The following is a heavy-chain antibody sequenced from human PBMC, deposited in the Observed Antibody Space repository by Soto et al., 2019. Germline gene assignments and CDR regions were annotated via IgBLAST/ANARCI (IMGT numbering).Heavy chain of an antibody. CDR1: GGTVSSYA. V-gene: IGHV1-69*01. D-gene: IGHD3-3*01. CDR3: ARGLRFIFPWCDP. CDR2: IIPIFGTA. J-gene: IGHJ5*02. Sequence: QVQLVQSGAEVTKPGSSVKVSCKASGGTVSSYAISWVRQAPGQRLEWMGGIIPIFGTANYAQTFQGRVTITADESTSPAYMELSSLRSEATAVYYCARGLRFIFPWCDPWGQGTLVTVSS.